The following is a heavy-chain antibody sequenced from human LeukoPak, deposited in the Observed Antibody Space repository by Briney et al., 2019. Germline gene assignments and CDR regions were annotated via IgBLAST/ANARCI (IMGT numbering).Heavy chain of an antibody. D-gene: IGHD2-2*02. V-gene: IGHV4-31*03. CDR1: GGSISSGGYY. CDR3: ARGQGVVPAAIPHNWFDP. J-gene: IGHJ5*02. Sequence: SETLSLTCTVSGGSISSGGYYWSWIRQHPGKGLEWIGYIYYSGGTYYNPSLKSRVTISVDTSKNQFSLKLSSVTAADTAVYYCARGQGVVPAAIPHNWFDPWGQGTLVTVSS. CDR2: IYYSGGT.